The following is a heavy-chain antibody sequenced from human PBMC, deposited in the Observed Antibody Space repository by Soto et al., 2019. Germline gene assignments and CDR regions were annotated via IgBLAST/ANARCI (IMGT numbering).Heavy chain of an antibody. J-gene: IGHJ4*02. Sequence: QVQLVQSGAEVKKPGSSVKVSCKASGGTFSSYTISWVRQAPGQGLEWMGRIIPILGIANYAQKFQGRVTITADKSTSTAYMELSRLSSEDTAVYYCAREEYYYGSGAFFDYWGQGTLVTVSS. V-gene: IGHV1-69*08. CDR2: IIPILGIA. CDR3: AREEYYYGSGAFFDY. CDR1: GGTFSSYT. D-gene: IGHD3-10*01.